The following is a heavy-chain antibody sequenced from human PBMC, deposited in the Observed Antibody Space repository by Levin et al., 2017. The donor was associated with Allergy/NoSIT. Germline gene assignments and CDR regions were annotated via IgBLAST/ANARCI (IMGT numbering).Heavy chain of an antibody. V-gene: IGHV3-30*18. J-gene: IGHJ4*02. Sequence: QTGGSLRLSCAASGFTFSSYGMHWVRQAPGKGLEWVAVISYDGSNKYYADSVKGRFTISRDNSKNTLYLQMNSLRAEDTAVYYCAKDMYRTPIHDYGDPLDYWGQGTLVTVSS. CDR2: ISYDGSNK. CDR3: AKDMYRTPIHDYGDPLDY. D-gene: IGHD4-17*01. CDR1: GFTFSSYG.